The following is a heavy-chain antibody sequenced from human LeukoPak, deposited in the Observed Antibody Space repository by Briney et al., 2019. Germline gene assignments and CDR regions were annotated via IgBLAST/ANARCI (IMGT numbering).Heavy chain of an antibody. D-gene: IGHD4-23*01. CDR1: GGSFSGYY. CDR2: INHSGST. V-gene: IGHV4-34*01. CDR3: ARTTVVTPSAFDI. Sequence: SETLSLTCAVYGGSFSGYYWSWIRQPPGKGLAWIGEINHSGSTNYNPSLKSRVTISVDTSKNQFSLKLSSVTAADTAVYYCARTTVVTPSAFDIWGQGTMVTVSS. J-gene: IGHJ3*02.